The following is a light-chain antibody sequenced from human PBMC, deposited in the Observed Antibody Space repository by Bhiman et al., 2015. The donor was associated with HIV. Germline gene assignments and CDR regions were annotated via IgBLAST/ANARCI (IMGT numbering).Light chain of an antibody. Sequence: SVSESPGRPVTISCTRSSGSIASNYVQWYQQRPGSSPTIVIYEDNQRPSEVSDRFTGSIDRSSNSASLTISGLKTEDEADYYCQSYDISLHVVFGGGTKLTVL. J-gene: IGLJ2*01. CDR3: QSYDISLHVV. CDR1: SGSIASNY. CDR2: EDN. V-gene: IGLV6-57*01.